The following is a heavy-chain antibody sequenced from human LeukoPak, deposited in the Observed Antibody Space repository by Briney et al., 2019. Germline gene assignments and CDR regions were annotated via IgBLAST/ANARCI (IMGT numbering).Heavy chain of an antibody. CDR3: ARDGDPYYYDSSGSSIIRY. Sequence: GGSLRLSCAASGFTFSDYSMNWVRQAPGKGLEWVSAISGSGGSTYYADSVKGRFTISRDNSKNTLYLQMNSLRAEDTAVYYCARDGDPYYYDSSGSSIIRYWGQGTLVTVSS. D-gene: IGHD3-22*01. J-gene: IGHJ4*02. CDR2: ISGSGGST. CDR1: GFTFSDYS. V-gene: IGHV3-23*01.